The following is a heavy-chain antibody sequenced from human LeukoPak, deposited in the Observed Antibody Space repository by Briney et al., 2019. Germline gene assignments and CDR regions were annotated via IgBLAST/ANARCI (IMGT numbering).Heavy chain of an antibody. D-gene: IGHD2-2*01. CDR3: ATYYCSSVCRFDN. CDR1: GGSMSSYY. Sequence: SETLSLTCTVSGGSMSSYYWSWIRQPAGKGLEWIGRIYSSGSTNYNPSLKSRVTMSVDTSKNQFSLKLSSVTAADTAMYYYATYYCSSVCRFDNWGQGTLVTVSS. CDR2: IYSSGST. V-gene: IGHV4-4*07. J-gene: IGHJ4*02.